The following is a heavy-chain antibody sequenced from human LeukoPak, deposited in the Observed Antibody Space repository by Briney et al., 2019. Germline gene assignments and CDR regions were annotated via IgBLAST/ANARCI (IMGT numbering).Heavy chain of an antibody. Sequence: GGSLRLSCAASGFTFSSYEMNWVRQAPGKGLEWVSYISGSGSTIHYADSVKGRFTISRDNARNSLYLQMNSLRAEDTAVYYRAREDDSNGYYYGRCDYWGQGTVVTVSS. CDR3: AREDDSNGYYYGRCDY. V-gene: IGHV3-48*03. D-gene: IGHD3-22*01. J-gene: IGHJ4*02. CDR2: ISGSGSTI. CDR1: GFTFSSYE.